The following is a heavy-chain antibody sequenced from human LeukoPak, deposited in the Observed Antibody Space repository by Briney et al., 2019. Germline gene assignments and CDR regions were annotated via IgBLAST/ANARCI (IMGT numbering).Heavy chain of an antibody. CDR2: VSGSGGNT. V-gene: IGHV3-23*01. J-gene: IGHJ4*02. CDR1: GFTFTNSA. CDR3: AKSLAVPGSPDY. D-gene: IGHD6-19*01. Sequence: GGSLRLTCAASGFTFTNSAMTWFRQAQGKGLEWVSTVSGSGGNTYYADSVKGRFTISRDNCENTLYLQMNSLRAQDTAVYYCAKSLAVPGSPDYSGQGTLVSVSS.